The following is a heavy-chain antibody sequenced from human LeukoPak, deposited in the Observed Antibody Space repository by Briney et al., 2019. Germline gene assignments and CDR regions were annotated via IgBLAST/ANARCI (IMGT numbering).Heavy chain of an antibody. CDR1: GYTFTSYY. Sequence: EASVKVSCKASGYTFTSYYMHWVRQAPGQGLEWMGIINPSGGGTNYAQKFQGRVTITTDESTSTAYMELSSLRSEDTAVYYCAREISGYDYGDYVSYYYYYMDVWGKGTTVTVSS. V-gene: IGHV1-46*01. J-gene: IGHJ6*03. CDR2: INPSGGGT. D-gene: IGHD4-17*01. CDR3: AREISGYDYGDYVSYYYYYMDV.